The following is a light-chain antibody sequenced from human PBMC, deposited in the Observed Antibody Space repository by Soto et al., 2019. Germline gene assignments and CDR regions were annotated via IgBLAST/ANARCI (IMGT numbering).Light chain of an antibody. CDR2: VEGSGTY. Sequence: QLVLTQSSSASASLGSSVKLTCTLSSGHSGYSIAWHQQRPGRAPRSLMRVEGSGTYNKGTGVPDRFSGSTSGADRYLTISNLRFEDEADYYCEAWDSKTRVFGGGTKLTVL. CDR1: SGHSGYS. CDR3: EAWDSKTRV. V-gene: IGLV4-60*02. J-gene: IGLJ3*02.